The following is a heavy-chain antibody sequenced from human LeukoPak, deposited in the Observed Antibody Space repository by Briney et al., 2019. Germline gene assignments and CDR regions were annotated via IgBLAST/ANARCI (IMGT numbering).Heavy chain of an antibody. V-gene: IGHV4-59*01. D-gene: IGHD7-27*01. CDR1: GGSISSYY. J-gene: IGHJ4*02. Sequence: PSETLSLTCTVSGGSISSYYWSWIRQPPGKGLEWIGYIYYSGSTNYNPSLKSRVTISVDTSKNQFSLKLSSVTAADTAVYYCARDGPGVDYWGQGTLVTVSS. CDR3: ARDGPGVDY. CDR2: IYYSGST.